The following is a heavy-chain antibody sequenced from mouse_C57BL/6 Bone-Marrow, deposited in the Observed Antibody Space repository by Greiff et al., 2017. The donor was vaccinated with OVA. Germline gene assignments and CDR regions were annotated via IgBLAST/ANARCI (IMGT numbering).Heavy chain of an antibody. CDR3: ARHEDGYYASYFDY. CDR1: GYAFSSSW. V-gene: IGHV1-82*01. Sequence: VQLQQSGPELVKPGASVTISCKASGYAFSSSWMNWVKQRPGQGLEWIGRIYPGDGDTNSNGKFKGKATLTADKSSSTAYMQLSSLTSEDSAVYFCARHEDGYYASYFDYWGQGTTLTVSS. CDR2: IYPGDGDT. D-gene: IGHD2-3*01. J-gene: IGHJ2*01.